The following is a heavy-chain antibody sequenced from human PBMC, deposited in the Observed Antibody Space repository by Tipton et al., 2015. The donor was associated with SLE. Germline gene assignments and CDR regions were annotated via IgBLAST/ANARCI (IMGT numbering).Heavy chain of an antibody. D-gene: IGHD3-3*01. CDR1: GFTSSNYV. CDR3: TKTSITHVGVGLLGAFNY. Sequence: SLRLSCAASGFTSSNYVMTWVRQAPGKGLEWVALIYSAGGTTYYSDDVKGRFTISRDASKNTLYLQMNSLRAEDTDVYFCTKTSITHVGVGLLGAFNYRGQGALGTISS. V-gene: IGHV3-23*03. J-gene: IGHJ4*02. CDR2: IYSAGGTT.